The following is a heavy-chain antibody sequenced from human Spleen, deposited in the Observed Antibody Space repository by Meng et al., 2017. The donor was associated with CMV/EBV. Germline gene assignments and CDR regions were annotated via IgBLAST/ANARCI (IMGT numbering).Heavy chain of an antibody. CDR1: GASITSSLYY. V-gene: IGHV4-39*07. J-gene: IGHJ6*02. CDR2: IFSGGGS. Sequence: GASITSSLYYWAWIRQPPGKGLEWIGIIFSGGGSKSNPSLKSRVTLSTDTSKNQFFLNLTSMTAADTAVYFCARRNYHYNYYGMDVWGQGTTVTVSS. CDR3: ARRNYHYNYYGMDV. D-gene: IGHD5-24*01.